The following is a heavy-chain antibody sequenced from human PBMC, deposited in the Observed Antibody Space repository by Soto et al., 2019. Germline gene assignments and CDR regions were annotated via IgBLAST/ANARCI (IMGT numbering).Heavy chain of an antibody. D-gene: IGHD2-21*02. V-gene: IGHV4-4*07. Sequence: QVQLQESGPGLVKPSETLSLTCTVSGGSITDYSWVWIRQPAGKGLEWIGRIFSSGSTNYNPSLTGRITMSLDTSKNQFSLKLNSATATDTAVYFCARDQGVVVTADNWFDPWCQGILVTVSS. CDR3: ARDQGVVVTADNWFDP. CDR1: GGSITDYS. CDR2: IFSSGST. J-gene: IGHJ5*02.